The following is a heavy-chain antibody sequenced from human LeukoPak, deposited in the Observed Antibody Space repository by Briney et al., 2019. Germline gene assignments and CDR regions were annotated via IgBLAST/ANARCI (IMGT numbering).Heavy chain of an antibody. CDR2: IIPIFGTA. CDR1: GGTFSSYA. Sequence: SVKVSCKASGGTFSSYAISWVRQAPGQGLEWMGGIIPIFGTANYAQKFQGGVTITADESTSTAYMELSSLRSEDTAVYYCAREPNCTNGVCYNYYFDYWGQGTLVTVSS. D-gene: IGHD2-8*01. J-gene: IGHJ4*02. V-gene: IGHV1-69*13. CDR3: AREPNCTNGVCYNYYFDY.